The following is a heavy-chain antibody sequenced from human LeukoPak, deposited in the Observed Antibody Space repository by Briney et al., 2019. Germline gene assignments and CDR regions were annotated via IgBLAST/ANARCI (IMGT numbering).Heavy chain of an antibody. J-gene: IGHJ4*02. D-gene: IGHD2-15*01. CDR1: GFTFSSYA. Sequence: GGSLRLSCAASGFTFSSYAMSWVRQAPGKGLEWVSAISGSGGSTYYADSVKGRFTVSRDNSKNTLYLQMNSLRAEDTAVYYCAKGPSIVVVVAALGCWGQGTLVTVSS. V-gene: IGHV3-23*01. CDR2: ISGSGGST. CDR3: AKGPSIVVVVAALGC.